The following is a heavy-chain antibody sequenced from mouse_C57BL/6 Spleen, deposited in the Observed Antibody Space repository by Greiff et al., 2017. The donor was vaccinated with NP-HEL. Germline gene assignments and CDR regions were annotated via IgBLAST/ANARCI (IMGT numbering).Heavy chain of an antibody. D-gene: IGHD1-1*01. CDR3: ARKVDYYGSSYYFDY. Sequence: QVQLKQPGAELVRPGSSVKLSCKASGYTFTSYWMEWVKQRPGQGLEWIGNIYPSDSETHYNQKFKDKATLTVDKSSSTAYMQLSSLTSEDSAVYYCARKVDYYGSSYYFDYWGQGTTLTVSS. J-gene: IGHJ2*01. CDR1: GYTFTSYW. CDR2: IYPSDSET. V-gene: IGHV1-61*01.